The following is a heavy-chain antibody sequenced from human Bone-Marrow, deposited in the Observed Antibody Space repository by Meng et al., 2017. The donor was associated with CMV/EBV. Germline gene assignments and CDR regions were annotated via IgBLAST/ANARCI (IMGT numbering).Heavy chain of an antibody. J-gene: IGHJ6*02. CDR2: IWYDGSNK. D-gene: IGHD6-25*01. CDR1: GFTFSSYG. Sequence: GGSLRLSCAASGFTFSSYGMHWVRQAPGKGLEWVAVIWYDGSNKYYADSVKGRFTISRDNSKNTLYLQMSSLRAEDTAVYYCAKDLSAVRVGPHVYYYYGMDVWGQGTTVTVSS. V-gene: IGHV3-33*06. CDR3: AKDLSAVRVGPHVYYYYGMDV.